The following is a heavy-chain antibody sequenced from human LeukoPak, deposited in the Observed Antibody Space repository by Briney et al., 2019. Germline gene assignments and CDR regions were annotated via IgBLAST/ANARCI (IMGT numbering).Heavy chain of an antibody. V-gene: IGHV3-30*18. D-gene: IGHD3-3*01. J-gene: IGHJ5*02. CDR3: AKDFTVFGVVTPWFDP. CDR2: ISYDGSNK. CDR1: GFTFSSYG. Sequence: GRSLRLSCAASGFTFSSYGMHWVRQAPGKGLEWVAVISYDGSNKYYADSVKGRFTISRDNSKNTLYLQMNSLRAEDTAVYNCAKDFTVFGVVTPWFDPWGQGTLVTVSS.